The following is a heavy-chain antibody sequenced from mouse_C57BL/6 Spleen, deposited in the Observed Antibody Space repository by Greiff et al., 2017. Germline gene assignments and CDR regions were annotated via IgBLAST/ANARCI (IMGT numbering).Heavy chain of an antibody. CDR1: GYNFTGYW. D-gene: IGHD2-3*01. J-gene: IGHJ2*01. CDR2: ILPGSGST. Sequence: QVQLQQSGAELVKPGASVKLSCKATGYNFTGYWIEWVKQRTGHGLEWIGEILPGSGSTNYNEKFKGKATFTADTSSNTAYMQLSSLTTEDSAIYYCTRVSSYDGYYHYFDDWGQGTTLTVSS. CDR3: TRVSSYDGYYHYFDD. V-gene: IGHV1-9*01.